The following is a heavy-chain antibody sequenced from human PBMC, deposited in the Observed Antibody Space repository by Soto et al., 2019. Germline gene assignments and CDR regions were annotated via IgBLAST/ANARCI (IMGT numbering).Heavy chain of an antibody. J-gene: IGHJ4*02. V-gene: IGHV1-24*01. CDR3: ATGPLSPMYYYDSSGYYYVY. D-gene: IGHD3-22*01. Sequence: ASVKVSCKVSGYTLAELSMHWVRQAPGKGLEWMGGFDPEDGETIYAQKFQGRVTMIEDTSTDTAYMELSSLRSEDTAVYYCATGPLSPMYYYDSSGYYYVYWGQGTLVTVSS. CDR2: FDPEDGET. CDR1: GYTLAELS.